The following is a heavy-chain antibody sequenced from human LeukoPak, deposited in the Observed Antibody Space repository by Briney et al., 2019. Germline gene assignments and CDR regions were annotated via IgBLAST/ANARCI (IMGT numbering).Heavy chain of an antibody. CDR1: GGSISTYY. V-gene: IGHV4-59*01. D-gene: IGHD3-10*01. J-gene: IGHJ6*02. Sequence: PSETLSLTCTVSGGSISTYYWSWVRQPPGGGLEWIGYIHRSGSTNFNPSLKSRVTISVDTSKNQFSLRLSSVTAADTAVYYCARDITMVRGSVPYGMDVWGQGTTVTVSS. CDR2: IHRSGST. CDR3: ARDITMVRGSVPYGMDV.